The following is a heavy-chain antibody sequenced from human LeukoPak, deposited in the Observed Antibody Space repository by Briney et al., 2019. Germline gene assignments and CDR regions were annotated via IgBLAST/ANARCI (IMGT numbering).Heavy chain of an antibody. V-gene: IGHV3-23*01. J-gene: IGHJ4*02. CDR3: AKESQTYYDIMTGYPNYYFDY. D-gene: IGHD3-9*01. CDR1: KFTFSTSA. CDR2: ISGSGANT. Sequence: PGGSLRLSCAASKFTFSTSAMSWVRQAPGKGLEWVSAISGSGANTYYVDSVKGRFTISSDNSKNTLYLEMSSPRSDDTAVYYCAKESQTYYDIMTGYPNYYFDYWGQGTLVTVSS.